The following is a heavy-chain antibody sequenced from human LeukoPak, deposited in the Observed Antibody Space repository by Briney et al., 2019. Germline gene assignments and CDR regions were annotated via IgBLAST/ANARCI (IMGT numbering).Heavy chain of an antibody. D-gene: IGHD3-10*01. J-gene: IGHJ4*02. V-gene: IGHV3-23*01. CDR1: GFTFSSYA. CDR3: ARAEGSGSSFDY. Sequence: GGSLRLSCTASGFTFSSYAMSWVRQAPGKGLEWVSLISSTGSTTYYADSVKGRFTISRDNSENSLYLQMNSLRVEDTAVYYCARAEGSGSSFDYWGQGTLVTVSS. CDR2: ISSTGSTT.